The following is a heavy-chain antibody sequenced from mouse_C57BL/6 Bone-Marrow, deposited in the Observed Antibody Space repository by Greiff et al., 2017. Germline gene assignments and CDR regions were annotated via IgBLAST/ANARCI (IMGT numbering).Heavy chain of an antibody. V-gene: IGHV5-4*01. J-gene: IGHJ1*03. D-gene: IGHD1-1*01. CDR3: ARDLGFTTVVENPYWYFDV. Sequence: EVKLVESGGGLVKPGGSLKLSCAASGFTFSSYAMSWVRQTPEKRLEWVATISDGGSYTYYPDNVKGRFTISRDNAKNNLYLQMSHLKSEDTAMYYCARDLGFTTVVENPYWYFDVWGTGTTVTVSS. CDR2: ISDGGSYT. CDR1: GFTFSSYA.